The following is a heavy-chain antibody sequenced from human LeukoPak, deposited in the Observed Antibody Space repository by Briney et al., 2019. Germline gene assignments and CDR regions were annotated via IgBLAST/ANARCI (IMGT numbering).Heavy chain of an antibody. V-gene: IGHV3-74*01. CDR1: GFTFSNYW. CDR3: TRAGGRYSYEH. CDR2: INTDGSTT. D-gene: IGHD5-18*01. Sequence: GGSLRLPCAASGFTFSNYWMHWVRQAPGKGLVWVSRINTDGSTTTYADSVKGRFTISRDNDKNMLYLQMNSLRAEDTAVYYCTRAGGRYSYEHWGQGTLVTVSS. J-gene: IGHJ4*02.